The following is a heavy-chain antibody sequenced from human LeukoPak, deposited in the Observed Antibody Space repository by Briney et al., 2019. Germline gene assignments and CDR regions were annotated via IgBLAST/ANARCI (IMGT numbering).Heavy chain of an antibody. CDR2: IYYSGST. D-gene: IGHD3-10*01. Sequence: SETLSLTCTVSGGSISSYYWSWIRQPPGKGLEWIGCIYYSGSTNYNPSLKSRVTISVDTSKNQFSLKLSSVTAADTAVYYCARRMVVDSGRNYYYYGMDVWGKGTTVTVSS. J-gene: IGHJ6*04. CDR1: GGSISSYY. CDR3: ARRMVVDSGRNYYYYGMDV. V-gene: IGHV4-59*01.